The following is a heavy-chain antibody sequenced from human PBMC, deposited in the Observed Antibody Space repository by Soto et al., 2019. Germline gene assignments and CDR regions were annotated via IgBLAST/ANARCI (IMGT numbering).Heavy chain of an antibody. J-gene: IGHJ4*02. Sequence: SETLSLTCAVYGGSFSGYYWSWILQPPGKGLEWIWEINHSGSTNYNPYLKSRVTISVDTSNNPFSLKLSSVTAADTAVYYCAREGMTTVVTQSHPPDGFDYWGQGTLVTVSS. CDR2: INHSGST. D-gene: IGHD4-17*01. CDR3: AREGMTTVVTQSHPPDGFDY. V-gene: IGHV4-34*01. CDR1: GGSFSGYY.